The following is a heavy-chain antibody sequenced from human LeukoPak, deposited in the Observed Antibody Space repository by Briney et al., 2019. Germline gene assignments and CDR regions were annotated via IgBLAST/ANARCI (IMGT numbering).Heavy chain of an antibody. Sequence: GGSLRLSCAASGFTVSSNYMSWVRQAPGKGLEWVSVIYSGGSTYYADSVKGRFTISRDNSKNTLYLQMNSLRAEDTAVYYCAILRVAVAGTGGGYWGQGTRVTVSS. CDR2: IYSGGST. D-gene: IGHD6-19*01. CDR1: GFTVSSNY. J-gene: IGHJ4*02. V-gene: IGHV3-66*01. CDR3: AILRVAVAGTGGGY.